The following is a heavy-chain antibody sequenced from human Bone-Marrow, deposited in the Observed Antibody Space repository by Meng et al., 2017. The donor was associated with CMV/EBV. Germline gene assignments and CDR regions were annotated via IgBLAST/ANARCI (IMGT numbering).Heavy chain of an antibody. CDR3: AREIVVPAAQSGALDY. V-gene: IGHV1-2*02. CDR2: INPNSGDT. D-gene: IGHD2-2*01. Sequence: ASVKVSCKASGYTFTGYYMHWVRQAPGQGLEWMGWINPNSGDTNYAQKFQGRVTMTRDTSISTAYMELSRLRSDDTAVYYCAREIVVPAAQSGALDYWGQGTLVTVSS. J-gene: IGHJ4*02. CDR1: GYTFTGYY.